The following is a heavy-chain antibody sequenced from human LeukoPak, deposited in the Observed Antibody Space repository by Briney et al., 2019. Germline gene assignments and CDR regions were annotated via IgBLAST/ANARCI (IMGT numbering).Heavy chain of an antibody. CDR1: GFAFSSYA. V-gene: IGHV3-23*01. D-gene: IGHD3-22*01. J-gene: IGHJ6*02. CDR3: AKGFYYDSSGYYGASYYYYYGMDV. CDR2: ISGSGGST. Sequence: GGSLRLSCAASGFAFSSYAMNWVRQTPGKGLEWVSAISGSGGSTYYADSVKGRFTISRDNSKNTLYLQMNSLRAEDTAVYYCAKGFYYDSSGYYGASYYYYYGMDVWGQGTTVTVSS.